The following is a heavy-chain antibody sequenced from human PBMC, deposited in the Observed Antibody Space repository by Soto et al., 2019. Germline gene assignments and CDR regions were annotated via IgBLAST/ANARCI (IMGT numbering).Heavy chain of an antibody. CDR1: GGSISSGGYY. Sequence: PSETLSLTCTVSGGSISSGGYYWSWIRQHPGKGLEWIGYIYYSGSTYYNPSLKSRVTISVDTSKNQFSLKLSSVTAADTAVYYCARDSDDSSGYYETRXFDIWAQGTMVTVSS. D-gene: IGHD3-22*01. J-gene: IGHJ3*02. CDR2: IYYSGST. CDR3: ARDSDDSSGYYETRXFDI. V-gene: IGHV4-31*03.